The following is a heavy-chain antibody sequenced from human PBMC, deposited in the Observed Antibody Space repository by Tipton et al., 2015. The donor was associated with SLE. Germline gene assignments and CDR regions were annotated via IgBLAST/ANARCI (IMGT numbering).Heavy chain of an antibody. CDR1: GASIIPHY. D-gene: IGHD5-24*01. CDR3: ARDGQDNHSLDP. V-gene: IGHV4-59*11. CDR2: INYLGTT. J-gene: IGHJ5*02. Sequence: TLSLTCTVSGASIIPHYWSWVRQPPGKGLEWIGNINYLGTTNDNPPLKSRVTISVDSSNNQFFLHLRSVTAADTAVYFCARDGQDNHSLDPWGLGTLVAVSA.